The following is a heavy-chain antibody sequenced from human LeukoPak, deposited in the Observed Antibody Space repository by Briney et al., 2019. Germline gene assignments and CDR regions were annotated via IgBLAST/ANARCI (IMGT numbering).Heavy chain of an antibody. J-gene: IGHJ4*02. V-gene: IGHV4-61*02. CDR1: GGANSSGSYY. CDR2: IYTSGST. CDR3: ARVTTGGYYNY. D-gene: IGHD3-22*01. Sequence: PSQTLSLTCTVSGGANSSGSYYWSWIRQPAGKGLEWIGRIYTSGSTNYNPSLKSRVTISLDTSENHFSLKLSSVTAADTAVYYCARVTTGGYYNYWGQGTLVTVSS.